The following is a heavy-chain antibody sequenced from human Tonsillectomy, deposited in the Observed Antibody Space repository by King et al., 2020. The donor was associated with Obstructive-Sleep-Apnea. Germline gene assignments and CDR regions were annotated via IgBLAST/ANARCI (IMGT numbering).Heavy chain of an antibody. CDR1: GFSLSTSGVG. CDR2: VYWDDDK. CDR3: AQTKTVAGFDY. D-gene: IGHD6-19*01. V-gene: IGHV2-5*02. Sequence: TLKESGPTLVKPTQTLTLTCTFSGFSLSTSGVGVGWIRQPPGKALEWLALVYWDDDKRYSPTLKSRFTITQDTSKNQVDLTMTNLDPVDTATYYCAQTKTVAGFDYWGQGALVTVSS. J-gene: IGHJ4*02.